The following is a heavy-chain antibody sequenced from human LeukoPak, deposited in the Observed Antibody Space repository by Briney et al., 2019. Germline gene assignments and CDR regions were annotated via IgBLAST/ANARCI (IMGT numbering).Heavy chain of an antibody. D-gene: IGHD6-13*01. V-gene: IGHV4-59*01. Sequence: SETLSLTCTASGGSISSYYWSWIRQPPGKGLEWIGYIYYSGSTNYNPSLKSRVTISVDTSKNQFSLKLSSVTAADTAVYNCARWYSSSWTDNWFDPWGQGTLVTVSS. CDR2: IYYSGST. CDR3: ARWYSSSWTDNWFDP. J-gene: IGHJ5*02. CDR1: GGSISSYY.